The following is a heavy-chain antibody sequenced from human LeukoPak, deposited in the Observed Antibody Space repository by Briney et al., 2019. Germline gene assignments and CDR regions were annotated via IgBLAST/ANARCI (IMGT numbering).Heavy chain of an antibody. CDR1: GFTFTSYT. J-gene: IGHJ3*02. D-gene: IGHD4-17*01. V-gene: IGHV3-21*01. Sequence: PGGSLRPSCAASGFTFTSYTMNWVRQAPGKGLEWVSSISSSSGYIYYADSVKGRFAISRDNAKNSLHRQMNTLRAEDAAVYYCARAYGDYGGYAFDIWGQGTMVTVSS. CDR3: ARAYGDYGGYAFDI. CDR2: ISSSSGYI.